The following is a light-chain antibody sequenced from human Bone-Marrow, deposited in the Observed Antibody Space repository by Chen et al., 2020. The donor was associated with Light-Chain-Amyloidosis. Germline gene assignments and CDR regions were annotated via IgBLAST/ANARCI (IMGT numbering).Light chain of an antibody. J-gene: IGLJ3*02. V-gene: IGLV3-21*02. CDR2: DYS. CDR3: QVWDRSSDRPV. Sequence: SYVLTQPSSVSVAPGQTATIACGGNNSGSTSVHWYQQTPGQAPLLVVYDYSDRPSGIPDRLSGANSGNTATLTISRVEAGDEADYYCQVWDRSSDRPVFGGGTKLTVL. CDR1: NSGSTS.